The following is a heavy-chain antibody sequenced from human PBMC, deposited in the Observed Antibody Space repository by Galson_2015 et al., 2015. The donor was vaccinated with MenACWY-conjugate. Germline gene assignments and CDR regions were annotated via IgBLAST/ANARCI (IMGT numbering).Heavy chain of an antibody. D-gene: IGHD6-13*01. CDR2: VNSDGSST. CDR3: ARGLSVAAAVSPFAY. V-gene: IGHV3-74*01. Sequence: SMRLSCAASGFTFSSFWMHWVRQAPGKGLVWVSRVNSDGSSTSYADPVKGRFTISRDNAKNTLYLQMNSLRAEDTAVYYCARGLSVAAAVSPFAYWGQGTLVTVSS. J-gene: IGHJ4*02. CDR1: GFTFSSFW.